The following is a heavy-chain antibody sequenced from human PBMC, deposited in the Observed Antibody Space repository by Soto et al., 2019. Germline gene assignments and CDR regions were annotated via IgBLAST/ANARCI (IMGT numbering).Heavy chain of an antibody. Sequence: GASVKVSCKASGGTFSSYAISWVRQAPGQGLEWMGGIIPIFGTANYAQKFQGRVTITADESTSTAYMELSSLRSEDTAVYYCARAGECSGGSCYSGPEGMDVWGQGTTVTVS. D-gene: IGHD2-15*01. CDR2: IIPIFGTA. J-gene: IGHJ6*02. V-gene: IGHV1-69*13. CDR3: ARAGECSGGSCYSGPEGMDV. CDR1: GGTFSSYA.